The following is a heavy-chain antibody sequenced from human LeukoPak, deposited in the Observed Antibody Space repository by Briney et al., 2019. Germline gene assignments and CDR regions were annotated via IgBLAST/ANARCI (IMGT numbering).Heavy chain of an antibody. CDR3: ARDPYSGNYGAYYYFYMDV. V-gene: IGHV3-30*03. CDR1: GFTFSTYG. CDR2: ISYDGSNK. J-gene: IGHJ6*03. Sequence: SGGSLRLSCAASGFTFSTYGMHWVRQAPGKGLEWVAVISYDGSNKYYADSVKGRFTISRDNAKNSLYLQMDSLRVEDTAVYYCARDPYSGNYGAYYYFYMDVWGKGTTVTVSS. D-gene: IGHD1-26*01.